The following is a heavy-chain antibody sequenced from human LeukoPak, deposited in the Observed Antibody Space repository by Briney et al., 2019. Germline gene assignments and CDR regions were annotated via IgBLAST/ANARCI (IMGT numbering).Heavy chain of an antibody. CDR2: TYYRSKWYN. CDR1: GDSVSSHSAS. J-gene: IGHJ4*02. CDR3: ARLSNTYFDY. V-gene: IGHV6-1*01. Sequence: SQTLSLTCAISGDSVSSHSASWNWIRQSPSRGFEWLGRTYYRSKWYNDYAGSVKSRTTINPDTSKNKFSLQLNSATPEDTALYYCARLSNTYFDYWGQGILVTVFS.